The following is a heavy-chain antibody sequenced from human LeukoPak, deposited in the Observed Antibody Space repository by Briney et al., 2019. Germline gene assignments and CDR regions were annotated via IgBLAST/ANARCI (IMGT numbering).Heavy chain of an antibody. Sequence: GGSPRLSCAGSGFTFSTYAMNWVRQAPGEGLEWVSAISGDGVITYYADSAKGRFTISRDNSKDTLFLQMNSLRVEDRAVYYCAGAYYDSWSGYYTNYYYYMGGWAKGTPVTVSS. D-gene: IGHD3-3*01. CDR3: AGAYYDSWSGYYTNYYYYMGG. J-gene: IGHJ6*03. CDR1: GFTFSTYA. CDR2: ISGDGVIT. V-gene: IGHV3-23*01.